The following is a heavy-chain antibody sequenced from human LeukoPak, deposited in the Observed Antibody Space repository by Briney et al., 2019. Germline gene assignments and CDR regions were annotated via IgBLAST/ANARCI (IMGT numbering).Heavy chain of an antibody. CDR1: GGTFRGYY. J-gene: IGHJ5*02. Sequence: SETLSLTCAVSGGTFRGYYWSWIRQPPGKGLAWIGEIDHTGSTNCNPSLESRVTLSVDTSKNQVSLNLNSLTAADTAVYYCARGLRFHVGSGNWFDLWGQGTLVTVPS. CDR3: ARGLRFHVGSGNWFDL. V-gene: IGHV4-34*01. D-gene: IGHD3-10*01. CDR2: IDHTGST.